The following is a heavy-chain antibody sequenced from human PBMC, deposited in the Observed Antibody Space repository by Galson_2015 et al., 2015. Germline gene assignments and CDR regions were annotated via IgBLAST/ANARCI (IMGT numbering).Heavy chain of an antibody. CDR3: AKDFPILTIVGSTAGYFDR. Sequence: SLRLSCAASGFTFSNFDMHWVRQAPGKGLEWVAVTSHDGGSKYYADSVKGRFTLSRDNSKNTLYLQMNSLRPEDTAVYYCAKDFPILTIVGSTAGYFDRWGRGTLVTVSS. D-gene: IGHD1-26*01. CDR1: GFTFSNFD. J-gene: IGHJ2*01. V-gene: IGHV3-30*18. CDR2: TSHDGGSK.